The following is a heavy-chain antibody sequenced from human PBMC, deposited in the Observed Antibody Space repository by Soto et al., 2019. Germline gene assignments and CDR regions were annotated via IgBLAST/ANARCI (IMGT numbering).Heavy chain of an antibody. Sequence: GASVKVSCKASGYTFTSYAMHWVRQAPGQRLEWMGWINAGNGNTKYSQKLQGRVTITRDTSASTAYMELSSLRSEDTAVYYVWGSYRSAHFDYWGQGTLVTVSS. CDR1: GYTFTSYA. V-gene: IGHV1-3*01. D-gene: IGHD3-16*02. CDR3: WGSYRSAHFDY. CDR2: INAGNGNT. J-gene: IGHJ4*02.